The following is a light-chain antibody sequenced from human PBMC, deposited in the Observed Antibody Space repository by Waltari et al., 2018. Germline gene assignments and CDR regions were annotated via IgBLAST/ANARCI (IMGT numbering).Light chain of an antibody. CDR1: QSVSTY. CDR3: QQRSDWPLT. V-gene: IGKV3-11*01. Sequence: EIVLTQSPATLPLSPGERATLSCRASQSVSTYLGWYQQKPGQAPRLLIFDASSRATGVPARFSATGSGTDFTLTISSLEPEDFATYYCQQRSDWPLTFGGGTKVELK. CDR2: DAS. J-gene: IGKJ4*01.